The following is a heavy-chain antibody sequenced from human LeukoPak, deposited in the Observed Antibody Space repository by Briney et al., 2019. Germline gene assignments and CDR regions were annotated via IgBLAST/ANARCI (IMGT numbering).Heavy chain of an antibody. V-gene: IGHV1-2*02. D-gene: IGHD3-22*01. CDR3: ARVPRDYYDSSGYPNAFDI. CDR1: GYTFTSYY. CDR2: INPNSGGT. J-gene: IGHJ3*02. Sequence: ASVKVSCKASGYTFTSYYMHWVRQAPGQGLEWMGWINPNSGGTNYAQKFQGRVTMTRDTSISTAYMELSRLRSDDTAVYYCARVPRDYYDSSGYPNAFDIWGQGTMVTVSS.